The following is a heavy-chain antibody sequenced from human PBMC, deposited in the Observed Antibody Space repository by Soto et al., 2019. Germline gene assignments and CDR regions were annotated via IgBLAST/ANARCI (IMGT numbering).Heavy chain of an antibody. D-gene: IGHD2-2*02. V-gene: IGHV1-69*01. CDR3: AREGYCSSTSCYRPGNFDY. J-gene: IGHJ4*02. Sequence: QVQLVQSGAEVKKPGASVKVSCKASGYTFTSYYMHWVRQAPGQGLEWMGGIIPIFGTANYAQKFQGRVTITADESTSTADMELSSLRSEDTAVYYCAREGYCSSTSCYRPGNFDYWGQGTLVTVSS. CDR2: IIPIFGTA. CDR1: GYTFTSYY.